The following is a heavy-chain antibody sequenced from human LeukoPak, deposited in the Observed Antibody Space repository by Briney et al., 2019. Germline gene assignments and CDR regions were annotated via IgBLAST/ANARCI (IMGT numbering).Heavy chain of an antibody. CDR3: AREGRITIFSRMDV. D-gene: IGHD3-9*01. CDR2: IRSDGRNK. Sequence: QPGGSLRLSCAVSGLPFSRYGMHWVRQAPGKGLEWVAVIRSDGRNKYYGDSVKGRFIISRDNSKNTLYLQMNSLRAEDTAVYYCAREGRITIFSRMDVWGQGTTVTVSS. V-gene: IGHV3-33*01. J-gene: IGHJ6*02. CDR1: GLPFSRYG.